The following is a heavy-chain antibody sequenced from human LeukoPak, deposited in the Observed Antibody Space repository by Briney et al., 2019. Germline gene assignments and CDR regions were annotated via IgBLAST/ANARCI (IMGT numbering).Heavy chain of an antibody. Sequence: GAPVKVSCKASGYTFTSYAMHWVRQAPGQRLEWMGWINAGNGNTKYSQKFQGRVTITRDTSASTAYMELSSLRSEDTAVYYCARDRLHPLSFGELPVWGQGTLVTVSS. CDR3: ARDRLHPLSFGELPV. CDR1: GYTFTSYA. J-gene: IGHJ4*02. CDR2: INAGNGNT. V-gene: IGHV1-3*01. D-gene: IGHD3-10*01.